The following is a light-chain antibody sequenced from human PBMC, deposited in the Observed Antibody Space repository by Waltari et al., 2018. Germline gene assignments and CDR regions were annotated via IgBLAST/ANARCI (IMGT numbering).Light chain of an antibody. CDR1: SGSGSTSSY. J-gene: IGLJ3*02. CDR3: VLYMGSGIWM. Sequence: QTVVTQEASFSVSPGGEVTLTCGLTSGSGSTSSYPGWYQQTTCQPPHALIYNTTTRSPGVPYRFSGSILGNKAALTITGAQTDDECDYYCVLYMGSGIWMFVGGTKLTVL. V-gene: IGLV8-61*01. CDR2: NTT.